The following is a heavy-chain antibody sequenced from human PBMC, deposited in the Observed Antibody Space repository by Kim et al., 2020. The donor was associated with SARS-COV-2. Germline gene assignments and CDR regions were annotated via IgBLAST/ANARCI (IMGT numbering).Heavy chain of an antibody. V-gene: IGHV3-30*04. CDR1: GFTFSSYA. D-gene: IGHD3-10*01. Sequence: GGSLRLSCAASGFTFSSYAMHWVRQAPGKGLEWVAVISYDGSNKYYADSVKGRFTISRDNSKNTLYLQMNSLRAEDTAVYYCARNYPLRLWFGESNPSGAFDIWGQGTMVTVSS. CDR3: ARNYPLRLWFGESNPSGAFDI. J-gene: IGHJ3*02. CDR2: ISYDGSNK.